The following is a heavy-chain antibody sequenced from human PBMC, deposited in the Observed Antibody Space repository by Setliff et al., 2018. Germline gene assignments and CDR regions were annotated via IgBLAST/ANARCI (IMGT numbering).Heavy chain of an antibody. Sequence: ASVKVSCKASGGTFSSYVISWVREAPGQGLEWMGGIIPIFGTANYAQKFQGRVTMTRDTSISTAYMELSRLRSDDTAVYYCARVLMVRISPMIVGYWGQGTLVTVSS. D-gene: IGHD3-22*01. CDR2: IIPIFGTA. J-gene: IGHJ4*02. V-gene: IGHV1-69*05. CDR3: ARVLMVRISPMIVGY. CDR1: GGTFSSYV.